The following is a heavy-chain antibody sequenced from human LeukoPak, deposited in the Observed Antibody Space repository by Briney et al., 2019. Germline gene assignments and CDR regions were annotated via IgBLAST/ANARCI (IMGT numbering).Heavy chain of an antibody. CDR3: ARGGRGHIVVVPAALWCDP. Sequence: SETLSLTFAVYGDSFSCYYWSWIRQPPGKGLEWIGEFNHRGSTNYNPSLKSRVTISVDTSKNQFPLKLSSVTAADTAVYYCARGGRGHIVVVPAALWCDPWGQGTLVTVSS. J-gene: IGHJ5*02. CDR2: FNHRGST. D-gene: IGHD2-2*01. V-gene: IGHV4-34*01. CDR1: GDSFSCYY.